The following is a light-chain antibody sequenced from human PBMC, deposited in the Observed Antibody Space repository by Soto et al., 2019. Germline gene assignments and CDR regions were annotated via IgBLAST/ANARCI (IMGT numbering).Light chain of an antibody. J-gene: IGKJ2*01. CDR3: QQYGSSPPYT. CDR1: QSVSSSY. V-gene: IGKV3-20*01. CDR2: GAS. Sequence: EIVLTQSPGTLSLSPGERATLSCRASQSVSSSYLAWYQQKPGQAPRLLIYGASNRATCIPDRFSASGSGTDFTLTISRLEPEDFAVYYCQQYGSSPPYTFGQGTKLEIK.